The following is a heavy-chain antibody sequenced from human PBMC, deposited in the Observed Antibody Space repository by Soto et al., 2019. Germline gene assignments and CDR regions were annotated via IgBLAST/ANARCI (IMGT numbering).Heavy chain of an antibody. D-gene: IGHD3-10*01. CDR3: IRAQKYYSEY. V-gene: IGHV3-72*01. Sequence: EVQLVESGGGLVQPGGSLRLSCAASGFTFSDDYMDWARQAPGKGLEWLGRRRNKANSYTTEYAASVKGRFTISRDDSKNSLYLQMNSLKTEDTAVYYCIRAQKYYSEYWGQGTLVTVSS. CDR2: RRNKANSYTT. CDR1: GFTFSDDY. J-gene: IGHJ4*02.